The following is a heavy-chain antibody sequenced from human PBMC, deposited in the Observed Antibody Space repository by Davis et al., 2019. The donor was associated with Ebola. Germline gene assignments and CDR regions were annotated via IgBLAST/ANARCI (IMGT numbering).Heavy chain of an antibody. D-gene: IGHD7-27*01. CDR3: ARDGLNWGSGRWFDP. CDR1: GGSISSYY. J-gene: IGHJ5*02. Sequence: MPSETLSLTCTVSGGSISSYYWSWIRQPPGKGLEWIGYIYYSGSTNYNPSLKSRVTISVDTSKNQFSLKLSSVTAADTAVYYCARDGLNWGSGRWFDPWGQGTLVTVSS. V-gene: IGHV4-59*01. CDR2: IYYSGST.